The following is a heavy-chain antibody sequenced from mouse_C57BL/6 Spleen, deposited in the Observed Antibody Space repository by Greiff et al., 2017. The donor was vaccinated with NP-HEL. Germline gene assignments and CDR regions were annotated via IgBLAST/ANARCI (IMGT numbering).Heavy chain of an antibody. D-gene: IGHD1-1*01. Sequence: QVQLQQPGAELVMPGASVKLSCKASGYTFTSYWMHWVKQRPGQGLEWIGEIDPSDSYTNYNQKFKGKSTLTVDKSSSTAYMQLSSLTSEDSAVYYCASNIFTTVPWYFDVWGTGTTVTVSS. V-gene: IGHV1-69*01. CDR1: GYTFTSYW. J-gene: IGHJ1*03. CDR2: IDPSDSYT. CDR3: ASNIFTTVPWYFDV.